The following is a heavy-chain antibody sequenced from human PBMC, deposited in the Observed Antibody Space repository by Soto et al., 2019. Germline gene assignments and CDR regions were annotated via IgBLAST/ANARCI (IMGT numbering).Heavy chain of an antibody. V-gene: IGHV4-59*01. CDR2: IYYSGST. CDR1: GGSISSYY. CDR3: ARVHGDYAPFDY. D-gene: IGHD4-17*01. J-gene: IGHJ4*02. Sequence: QVQLQESGPGLVKPSETLSLTCTVSGGSISSYYWSWIRQPPGKGLEWIGYIYYSGSTNYNPSLKSRVTISVDTSKNQFSLKLSSVTAADTAVYYCARVHGDYAPFDYWGQGTLVTVSS.